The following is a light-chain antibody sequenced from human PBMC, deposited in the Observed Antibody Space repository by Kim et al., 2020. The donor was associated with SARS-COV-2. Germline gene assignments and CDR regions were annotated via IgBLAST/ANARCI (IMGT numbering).Light chain of an antibody. CDR2: ETA. J-gene: IGKJ4*01. Sequence: MAPGERATPSCRASQSVGNLLSLFQHKTGQAPRLFCFETANRATGIPARFSGSGYGTAFTLTISSLEPEDFAVYYCQQRYNWPLTFGGGTKVDIK. CDR3: QQRYNWPLT. CDR1: QSVGNL. V-gene: IGKV3-11*01.